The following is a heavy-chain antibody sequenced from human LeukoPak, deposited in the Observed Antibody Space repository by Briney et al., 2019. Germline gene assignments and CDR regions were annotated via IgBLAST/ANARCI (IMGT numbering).Heavy chain of an antibody. J-gene: IGHJ5*02. CDR2: ISFDGSNK. D-gene: IGHD6-19*01. CDR1: GYRFTSYG. Sequence: SCKASGYRFTSYGISWVRQAPGQGLEWVALISFDGSNKYYVDSVKGRFTISRDNSKNTLYLQINSLRAEDTAVYYCARSRLQWLVSNSFDPWGQGTLVTVSS. V-gene: IGHV3-30-3*01. CDR3: ARSRLQWLVSNSFDP.